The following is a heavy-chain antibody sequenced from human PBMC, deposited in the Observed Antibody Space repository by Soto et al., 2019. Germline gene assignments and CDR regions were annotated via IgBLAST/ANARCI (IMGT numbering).Heavy chain of an antibody. J-gene: IGHJ3*02. CDR1: GFTFSNYG. CDR2: IWYDGSNK. D-gene: IGHD3-22*01. V-gene: IGHV3-33*01. Sequence: GGSLILSCAASGFTFSNYGMHWVRQAPGKGLEWVAVIWYDGSNKYYADSVKGRFTISRDNSKNTLYLQMNSLRAEDTAVYYCARDWVYDSSGYYGHDAFDIWGQGTMVTVSS. CDR3: ARDWVYDSSGYYGHDAFDI.